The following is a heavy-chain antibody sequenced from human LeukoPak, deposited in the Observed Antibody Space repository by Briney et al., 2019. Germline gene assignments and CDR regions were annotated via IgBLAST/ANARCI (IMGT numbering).Heavy chain of an antibody. V-gene: IGHV3-21*01. J-gene: IGHJ4*02. CDR2: ISSSSSYI. D-gene: IGHD3-22*01. CDR3: ARGDYYDSSGYGDY. CDR1: GFTFSSYS. Sequence: GGSLRLPCAASGFTFSSYSMNWVRQAPGKGQEWVLSISSSSSYIYYADSVKGRFTISRDNAKNSLYLQMNSLRAEDTAVYYCARGDYYDSSGYGDYWGQGTLVTVSS.